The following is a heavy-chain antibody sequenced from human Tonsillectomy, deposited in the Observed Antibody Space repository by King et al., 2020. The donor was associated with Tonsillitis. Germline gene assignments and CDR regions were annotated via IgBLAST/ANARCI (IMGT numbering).Heavy chain of an antibody. CDR3: ARRRYGDYPPHFDY. CDR2: IYHSGST. J-gene: IGHJ4*02. V-gene: IGHV4-4*02. D-gene: IGHD4-17*01. Sequence: VQLQESGPGLVKPSGTLSLTCAVSGGSISSRNWWSWVRQPPGKGLEWSGEIYHSGSTNYNPSLKSRVTISVDKSKNQFSLKLSSVTAADTAVYYCARRRYGDYPPHFDYWGQGTLVTVSS. CDR1: GGSISSRNW.